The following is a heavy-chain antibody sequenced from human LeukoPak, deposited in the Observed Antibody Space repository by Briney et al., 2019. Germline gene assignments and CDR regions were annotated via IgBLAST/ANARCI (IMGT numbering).Heavy chain of an antibody. CDR3: ARGGRWELRN. V-gene: IGHV3-30*04. CDR2: ISKDGSMR. Sequence: GGSLRLSCAASGFSFTKYAMDWVRQAPGKGLEWVAIISKDGSMRYYADSVKGRFTVSRDNSNNAVYLQMNSLRAEDTAVYYCARGGRWELRNWGQGTLVTVSS. J-gene: IGHJ4*02. CDR1: GFSFTKYA. D-gene: IGHD1-26*01.